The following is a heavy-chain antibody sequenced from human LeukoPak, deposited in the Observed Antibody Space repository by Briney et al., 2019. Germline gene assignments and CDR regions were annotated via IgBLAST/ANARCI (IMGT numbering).Heavy chain of an antibody. Sequence: SETLSLTCTISGGSVSDYYWSWIRQSPGKGLEWIGYIYHTGSTSYSPSLKSRVTISADTSQNQFSLKLSSVTAADTAVYYCARGGRRDGYNSWGQGTLVTVSS. J-gene: IGHJ4*02. CDR2: IYHTGST. D-gene: IGHD5-24*01. CDR3: ARGGRRDGYNS. CDR1: GGSVSDYY. V-gene: IGHV4-59*02.